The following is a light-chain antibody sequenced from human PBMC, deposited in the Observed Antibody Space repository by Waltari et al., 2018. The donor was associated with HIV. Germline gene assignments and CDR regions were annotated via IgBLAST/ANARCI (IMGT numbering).Light chain of an antibody. CDR2: YDS. V-gene: IGLV3-21*04. CDR1: NIGSKS. J-gene: IGLJ3*02. Sequence: SYVLTQPPSVSVAPGKTARITCGGNNIGSKSVHWYQQKPGQAPVLVIYYDSDRPSGIPERLSGSNSGNTATLTISRVEAGDEADYYCQVWDSSSDPRVFGGGTKLTVL. CDR3: QVWDSSSDPRV.